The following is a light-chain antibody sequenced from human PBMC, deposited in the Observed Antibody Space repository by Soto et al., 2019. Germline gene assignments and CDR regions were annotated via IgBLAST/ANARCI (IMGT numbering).Light chain of an antibody. CDR3: QRYNNAPRA. Sequence: DIQMTQSPSSLSASVGDRVTITCRASQGIYNYLAWYQAKPAKVPKLLIYAASTLQSGVPSRFSGSGSGTDFTLTISSLQPEDVGIYYCQRYNNAPRAFGQGTKVDI. CDR2: AAS. J-gene: IGKJ1*01. CDR1: QGIYNY. V-gene: IGKV1-27*01.